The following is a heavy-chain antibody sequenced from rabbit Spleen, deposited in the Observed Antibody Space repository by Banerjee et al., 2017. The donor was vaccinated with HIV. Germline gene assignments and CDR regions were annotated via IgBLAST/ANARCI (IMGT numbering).Heavy chain of an antibody. Sequence: QEQLVESGGGLVKPGASLTLTCTASGVSFSISSYMCWVRQAPGKGLEWIACIDAGSSGPWYASWAKGRFTISKTSSTAVALQMTSLTAADTATYFCARWASSDGYFDLWGQGTLVTVS. V-gene: IGHV1S45*01. J-gene: IGHJ4*01. CDR1: GVSFSISSY. D-gene: IGHD1-1*01. CDR2: IDAGSSGP. CDR3: ARWASSDGYFDL.